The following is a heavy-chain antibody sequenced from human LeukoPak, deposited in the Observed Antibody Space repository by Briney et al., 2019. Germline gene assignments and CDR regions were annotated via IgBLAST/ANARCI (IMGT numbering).Heavy chain of an antibody. V-gene: IGHV3-30*03. Sequence: PGGSLRLSCAASGFTFSSYGMHWVRQAPGKGLEWVAVISCDGSNKYYADSVKGRFTISRDNSKNTLYLQMNSLRAEDTAVYYCATKNYDILTGYGDFDYWGQGTLVTVSS. D-gene: IGHD3-9*01. J-gene: IGHJ4*02. CDR1: GFTFSSYG. CDR3: ATKNYDILTGYGDFDY. CDR2: ISCDGSNK.